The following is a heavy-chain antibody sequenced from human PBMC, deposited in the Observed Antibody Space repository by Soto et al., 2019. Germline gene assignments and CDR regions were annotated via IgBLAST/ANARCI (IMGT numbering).Heavy chain of an antibody. CDR1: GFTFCNFG. V-gene: IGHV3-30*18. Sequence: GGSLRLSCAASGFTFCNFGMNWVRQAPGKGLEWVAFISLDGSSKYYVDSVKGRFIISRDNAKNTLSLQMNSLKAEDTAVYYCAKDTSKHSSNWPAYYGLNVWGQGTTVTVSS. CDR3: AKDTSKHSSNWPAYYGLNV. J-gene: IGHJ6*02. CDR2: ISLDGSSK. D-gene: IGHD6-13*01.